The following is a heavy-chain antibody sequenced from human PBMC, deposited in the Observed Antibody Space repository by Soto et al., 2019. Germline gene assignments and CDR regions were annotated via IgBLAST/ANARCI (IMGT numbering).Heavy chain of an antibody. D-gene: IGHD2-2*01. V-gene: IGHV4-34*01. CDR2: INHSGST. Sequence: SETLSLTCAVYGGSFSGYYWSWIRQPPGKGLEWIGEINHSGSTNYNPSLKSRVTISVDTSKNQFSLKLSSVTAADTAVYYCARGLSSSPGWFDPWGQGTLVTVSS. CDR1: GGSFSGYY. J-gene: IGHJ5*02. CDR3: ARGLSSSPGWFDP.